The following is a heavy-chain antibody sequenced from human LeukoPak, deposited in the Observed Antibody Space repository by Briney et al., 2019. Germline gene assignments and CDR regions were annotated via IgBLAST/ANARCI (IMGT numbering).Heavy chain of an antibody. J-gene: IGHJ4*02. CDR1: GYTFTNYG. Sequence: SVKVSCKASGYTFTNYGVTWVRQAPGQGLEWMGVITPMFGTANYAQKFQGRVTITADESTSTAYMELSSLRSEDTAVYYCARLGYDNDFDYWGQGTLVTISS. CDR2: ITPMFGTA. CDR3: ARLGYDNDFDY. V-gene: IGHV1-69*13. D-gene: IGHD3-16*01.